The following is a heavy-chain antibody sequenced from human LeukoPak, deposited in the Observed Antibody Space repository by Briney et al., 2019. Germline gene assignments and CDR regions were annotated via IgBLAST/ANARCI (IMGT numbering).Heavy chain of an antibody. J-gene: IGHJ3*02. CDR3: ARYTTYGSSDHGRFDS. CDR1: VFIFSNHG. D-gene: IGHD3-22*01. CDR2: ISNDGNNE. V-gene: IGHV3-30*03. Sequence: PGGSLRLSCAASVFIFSNHGIHWVRQAPGKGLEWVAVISNDGNNEYYADSVKGRFIISRDNSKNALYLQMNSLRAEDTAVYYCARYTTYGSSDHGRFDSRGQGRMVTVSS.